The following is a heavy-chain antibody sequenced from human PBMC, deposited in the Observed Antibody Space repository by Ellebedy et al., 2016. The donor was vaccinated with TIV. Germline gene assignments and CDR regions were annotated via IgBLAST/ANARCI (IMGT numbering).Heavy chain of an antibody. CDR3: VSSVSMDAFDL. CDR1: GGSLSDNY. V-gene: IGHV4-59*01. Sequence: SETLSLTCAVSGGSLSDNYWTWIRQPPGKGLEWIGYLYYTGTTHYNPSPKSRVTISVNTPRNQFSLKLSSVTAADTAVYYFVSSVSMDAFDLWGQGTMVTVSS. J-gene: IGHJ3*01. CDR2: LYYTGTT. D-gene: IGHD5/OR15-5a*01.